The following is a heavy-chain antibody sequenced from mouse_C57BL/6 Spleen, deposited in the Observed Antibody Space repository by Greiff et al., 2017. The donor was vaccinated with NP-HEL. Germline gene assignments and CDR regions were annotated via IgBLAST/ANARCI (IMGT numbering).Heavy chain of an antibody. D-gene: IGHD4-1*01. CDR2: INPNNGGT. CDR1: GYTFTDYY. J-gene: IGHJ2*02. CDR3: ASTGTGY. V-gene: IGHV1-26*01. Sequence: EVQLQQSGPELVKPGASVKISCKASGYTFTDYYMNWVKQSNGKSLEWIGDINPNNGGTSYNQKFKGKATLTVDKSSSTAYMELRSLSSDDSAVYYCASTGTGYWGQGTSLTVSS.